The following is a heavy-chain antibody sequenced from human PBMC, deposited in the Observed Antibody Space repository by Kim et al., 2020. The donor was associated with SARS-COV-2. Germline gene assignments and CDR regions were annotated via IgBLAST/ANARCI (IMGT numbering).Heavy chain of an antibody. CDR1: GGSISSSSFY. Sequence: SETLSLTCTVSGGSISSSSFYWGWLRQPPGKGLEWIGCIYYSGNTYYNPSLKSRVTISVDTSKNQFSLKLSSVTAADTAVYYCARRHDAFDIWGQGTMVTGSS. CDR3: ARRHDAFDI. V-gene: IGHV4-39*01. CDR2: IYYSGNT. J-gene: IGHJ3*02.